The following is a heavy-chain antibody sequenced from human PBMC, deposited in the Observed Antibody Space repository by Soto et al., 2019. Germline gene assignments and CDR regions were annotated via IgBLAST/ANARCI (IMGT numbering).Heavy chain of an antibody. CDR3: AKPSAYYDILTGYSYDYSYGMDV. J-gene: IGHJ6*02. CDR1: GFTFSSYA. CDR2: ISGSGGST. Sequence: GGSLRLSCAASGFTFSSYAMSWVRQAPGKGLEWVSAISGSGGSTYYADSVKGRFTISRDNSKNTLYLQMNSLRAEDTAVYYCAKPSAYYDILTGYSYDYSYGMDVWGQGTTVTVSS. V-gene: IGHV3-23*01. D-gene: IGHD3-9*01.